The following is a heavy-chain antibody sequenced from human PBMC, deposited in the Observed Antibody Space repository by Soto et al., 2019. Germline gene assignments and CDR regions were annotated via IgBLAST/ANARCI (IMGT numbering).Heavy chain of an antibody. CDR3: AGMAAGTIDY. CDR1: GGSTSSYY. J-gene: IGHJ4*02. V-gene: IGHV4-59*01. D-gene: IGHD6-13*01. CDR2: IYSNGYS. Sequence: SETLSLTCTVSGGSTSSYYWNWIRQPPGKGLEWIAYIYSNGYSTYNPSLKSRVTISVDTSKNQFSLKLSSVTAADTAVYYCAGMAAGTIDYWGQGTLVTVSS.